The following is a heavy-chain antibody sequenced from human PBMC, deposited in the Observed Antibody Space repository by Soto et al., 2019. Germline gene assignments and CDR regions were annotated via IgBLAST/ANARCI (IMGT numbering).Heavy chain of an antibody. CDR2: IYYSGST. J-gene: IGHJ4*02. CDR3: ARTGSRSAIV. Sequence: QVQLQESGPGLVKPSETLSLTCTVSGGSINSYYWSWIRQPPGKGLEWIGHIYYSGSTNYNPSLKSRVTISLDTSENQFSLKVNSVAAAGTAVYYCARTGSRSAIVWGQGTLVTVSS. V-gene: IGHV4-59*01. D-gene: IGHD2-2*02. CDR1: GGSINSYY.